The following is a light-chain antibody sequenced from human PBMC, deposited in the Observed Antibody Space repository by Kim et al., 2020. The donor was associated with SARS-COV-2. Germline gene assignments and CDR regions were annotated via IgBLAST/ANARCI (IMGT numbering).Light chain of an antibody. CDR2: GAS. J-gene: IGKJ1*01. V-gene: IGKV3-15*01. CDR3: QQYNNRPKT. Sequence: PGEGATLACWAGVSLSSNLARYPQKLGQAPCLLICGASTLAAGIPAKFSGSGSGTEFTLRVSSLQSEDVAIYFCQQYNNRPKTFGQGTKVDIK. CDR1: VSLSSN.